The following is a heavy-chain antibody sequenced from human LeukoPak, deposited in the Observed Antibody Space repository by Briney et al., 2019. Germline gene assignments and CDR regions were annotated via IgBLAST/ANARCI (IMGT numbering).Heavy chain of an antibody. V-gene: IGHV4-39*01. CDR2: IYYSGSN. J-gene: IGHJ4*02. CDR3: ARNSSCWFFDY. D-gene: IGHD6-19*01. Sequence: PSETLSLTCTVSGGSISSSTYYWGWLRQPPGKGLEWIGSIYYSGSNHYNPSLKSRATISVDTSNTQFSLKLSSVTAADTAIYYCARNSSCWFFDYWGQGTLVTVSS. CDR1: GGSISSSTYY.